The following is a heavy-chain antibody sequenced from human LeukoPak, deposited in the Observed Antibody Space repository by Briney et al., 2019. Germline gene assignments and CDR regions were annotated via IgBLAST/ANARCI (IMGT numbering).Heavy chain of an antibody. D-gene: IGHD6-19*01. CDR3: ARALLGVPPGTAVAGTSGLAY. V-gene: IGHV1-2*02. Sequence: ASLKVSCKASGYTFADYYIHWVRQAPGQGLEWMGWINPNSGGTNSAQNFQGRVTTTRDTSTTTAYIELSRLTSDDTAVYYCARALLGVPPGTAVAGTSGLAYWGQETLVTVSS. J-gene: IGHJ4*02. CDR1: GYTFADYY. CDR2: INPNSGGT.